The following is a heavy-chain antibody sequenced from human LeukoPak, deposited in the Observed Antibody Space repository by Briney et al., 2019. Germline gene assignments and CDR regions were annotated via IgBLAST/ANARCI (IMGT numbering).Heavy chain of an antibody. CDR1: GFTFSSYS. CDR3: ARGASFDY. CDR2: ISSSYI. Sequence: PGGSLRLSCAASGFTFSSYSMNWVRQAPGEGLEWVSSISSSYIYYADSVKGRFTISRDNAKNSLYLQMNSLRAEDTAVYYCARGASFDYWGQGTLVTVSS. V-gene: IGHV3-21*01. J-gene: IGHJ4*02.